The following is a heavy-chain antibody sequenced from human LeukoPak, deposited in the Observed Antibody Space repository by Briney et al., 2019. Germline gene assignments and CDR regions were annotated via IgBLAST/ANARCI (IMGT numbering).Heavy chain of an antibody. CDR3: ARHEDQWELHFFDH. J-gene: IGHJ4*02. CDR1: GGSFSGYY. D-gene: IGHD1-26*01. Sequence: PSETLSLTCAVYGGSFSGYYWSWIRQPPGRGLEWIGEINHSGDTNDNPSLESRLTISVDTSRNQFSLRLSSVTAADTAMYYCARHEDQWELHFFDHWGQGTLVTVSS. CDR2: INHSGDT. V-gene: IGHV4-34*01.